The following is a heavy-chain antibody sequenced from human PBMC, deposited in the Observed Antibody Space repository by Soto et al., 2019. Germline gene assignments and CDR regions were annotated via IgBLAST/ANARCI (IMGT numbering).Heavy chain of an antibody. Sequence: GASVKVSCKVSGYTLTELSMHWVRQAPGKRLEWMGGFDPEDGETIYAQKFQGRVTMTEDTSTDTAYMELSSLRSEDTAVYYCATRGYSYGYSDLPYWGQGTLVTVSS. J-gene: IGHJ4*02. D-gene: IGHD5-18*01. CDR1: GYTLTELS. CDR2: FDPEDGET. V-gene: IGHV1-24*01. CDR3: ATRGYSYGYSDLPY.